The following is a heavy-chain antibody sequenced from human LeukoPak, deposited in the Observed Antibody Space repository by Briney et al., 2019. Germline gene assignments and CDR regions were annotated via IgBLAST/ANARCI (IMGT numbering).Heavy chain of an antibody. CDR3: ARYQLYSGTYYWFDP. CDR2: IYYSGST. J-gene: IGHJ5*02. Sequence: SETLSLTCNVSGDSISSYYWSWIRQPPGKGLEWLGYIYYSGSTNYNPSLKSRVTISLDTSKNQFSLKLSSVTAADTAVYYCARYQLYSGTYYWFDPWGQGTLVTVSS. D-gene: IGHD1-26*01. V-gene: IGHV4-59*01. CDR1: GDSISSYY.